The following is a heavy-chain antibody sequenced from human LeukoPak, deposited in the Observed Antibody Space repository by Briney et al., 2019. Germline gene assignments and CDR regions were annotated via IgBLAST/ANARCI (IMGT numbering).Heavy chain of an antibody. CDR3: ARESHYDLWSGYLYYYYGMDV. J-gene: IGHJ6*02. CDR2: IKQDGSEK. V-gene: IGHV3-7*01. D-gene: IGHD3-3*01. CDR1: GFTFSSYW. Sequence: GGSLRLSCAASGFTFSSYWMSWVRQAPGKGLEWVANIKQDGSEKYYVDSVKGRFTISRDNAKNSLYLQMNSLRAEDTAVYYCARESHYDLWSGYLYYYYGMDVWGQGTTVTVSS.